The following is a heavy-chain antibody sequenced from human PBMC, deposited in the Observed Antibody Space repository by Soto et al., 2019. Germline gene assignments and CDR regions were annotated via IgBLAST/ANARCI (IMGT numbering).Heavy chain of an antibody. CDR2: IFSNNEK. CDR3: ARNFAGHYAMDV. Sequence: QVTLKESGPVLVKPTETLTLTCTVSGFSLSNTRLGVSWIRQPPGKALVWLAHIFSNNEKSFNTSLKNRLTISQDTSKSQVVLTMTNMDPVDTATYYCARNFAGHYAMDVWGQGTTVTVSS. V-gene: IGHV2-26*01. J-gene: IGHJ6*02. CDR1: GFSLSNTRLG.